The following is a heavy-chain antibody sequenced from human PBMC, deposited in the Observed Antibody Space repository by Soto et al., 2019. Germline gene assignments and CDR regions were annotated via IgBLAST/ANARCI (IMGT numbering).Heavy chain of an antibody. CDR2: IFHSGST. Sequence: SETLSLTCAVSGGSISSGGYYWSWIRQPPGKGLEWIGFIFHSGSTNYNPSLKSRVTISVDTSKNQFSLKLSSVTAADTAVYYCARRYGYSFDYWGQGTLVTVSS. D-gene: IGHD4-4*01. J-gene: IGHJ4*02. CDR1: GGSISSGGYY. V-gene: IGHV4-61*08. CDR3: ARRYGYSFDY.